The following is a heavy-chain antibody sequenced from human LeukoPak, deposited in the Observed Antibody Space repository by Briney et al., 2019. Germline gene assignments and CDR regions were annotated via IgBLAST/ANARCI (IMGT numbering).Heavy chain of an antibody. V-gene: IGHV4-59*01. CDR1: GGSINSYY. CDR2: IHYSGNT. CDR3: AREYSGPPGAFDY. J-gene: IGHJ4*02. D-gene: IGHD5-12*01. Sequence: SETLSLTCTVSGGSINSYYWSWIRQPPGKGLEWIGYIHYSGNTNYNPSLKSRVTISVDTSKNQLSLKRTSVTAADTAVYYCAREYSGPPGAFDYWGQGTLVAVSS.